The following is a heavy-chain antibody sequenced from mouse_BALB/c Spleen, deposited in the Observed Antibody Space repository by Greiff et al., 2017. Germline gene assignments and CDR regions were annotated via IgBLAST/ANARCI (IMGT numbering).Heavy chain of an antibody. CDR3: TRKGNDGYYLYYFDY. D-gene: IGHD2-3*01. V-gene: IGHV1-5*01. CDR1: GYSFTSYW. Sequence: VQLQQSGTVLARPGASVKMSCKASGYSFTSYWMHWVKQRPGQGLEWIGAIYPGNSDTSYNQKFKGKAKLTAVTSASTAYMELSSLTNEDSAVYYCTRKGNDGYYLYYFDYWGQGTTLTVSS. J-gene: IGHJ2*01. CDR2: IYPGNSDT.